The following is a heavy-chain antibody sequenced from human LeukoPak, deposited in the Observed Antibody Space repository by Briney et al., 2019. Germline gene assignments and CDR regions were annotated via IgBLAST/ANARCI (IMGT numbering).Heavy chain of an antibody. J-gene: IGHJ4*02. D-gene: IGHD3-3*01. CDR2: INPRGGST. V-gene: IGHV1-46*01. Sequence: ASVKVSCKASGYTFTSYYMHWVRQAPGQGLEWMGIINPRGGSTSYAQKFQGRVTMTRDTSTSTVYMELSSLKSEDTAVYYCARDLGEALNDYWGQGTLVTVSS. CDR1: GYTFTSYY. CDR3: ARDLGEALNDY.